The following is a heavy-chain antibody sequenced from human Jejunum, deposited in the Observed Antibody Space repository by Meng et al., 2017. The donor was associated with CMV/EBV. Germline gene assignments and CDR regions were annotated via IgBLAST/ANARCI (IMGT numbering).Heavy chain of an antibody. CDR3: VGNYDVHLNWFDP. J-gene: IGHJ5*02. V-gene: IGHV4-30-2*05. Sequence: YIGNWIRQTPEKGLEGIGYIHETETTHYSQAPKSRVTMSVDTSKNQFSLNLESVTAADTAIYYCVGNYDVHLNWFDPWGQGTLVTVSS. CDR1: YI. D-gene: IGHD3-10*02. CDR2: IHETETT.